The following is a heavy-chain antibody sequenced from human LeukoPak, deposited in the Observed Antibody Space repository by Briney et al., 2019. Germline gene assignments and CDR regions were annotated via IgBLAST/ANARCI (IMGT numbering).Heavy chain of an antibody. J-gene: IGHJ6*03. CDR2: ISNSGST. CDR3: GRDALVGYLSFYYMDV. CDR1: GGSISSYY. V-gene: IGHV4-59*01. D-gene: IGHD2-15*01. Sequence: PSETLSLTYTVSGGSISSYYWSWIRQSPVKGLEWIGDISNSGSTSYNPSLKSRVTISIDTSKNQFSLKLSSVTAADTAVYYCGRDALVGYLSFYYMDVWGQGTMVTVSS.